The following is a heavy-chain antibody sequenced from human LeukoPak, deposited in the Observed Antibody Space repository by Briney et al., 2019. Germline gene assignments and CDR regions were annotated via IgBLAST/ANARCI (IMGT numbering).Heavy chain of an antibody. J-gene: IGHJ2*01. CDR2: IYYSGST. CDR1: GGSISSSSYY. CDR3: APDTLWGYGSGSYYKGPFDP. V-gene: IGHV4-39*01. D-gene: IGHD3-10*01. Sequence: SETLSLTCTVSGGSISSSSYYWGWIRQPPGKGLEWIGSIYYSGSTYYNPSLKSRVTISVDTSKNQFSLKLSSVTAADTAVYYCAPDTLWGYGSGSYYKGPFDPWGRGTLVTVSS.